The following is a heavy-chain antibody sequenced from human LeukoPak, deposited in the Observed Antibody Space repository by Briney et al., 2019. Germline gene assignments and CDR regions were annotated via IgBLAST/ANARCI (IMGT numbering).Heavy chain of an antibody. Sequence: GGSLRLSCAASGFTFSSYAMSWVRQAPGKGLEWVAVIWYDGSNKYYADSVKGRFTISRDNSKNTLYLQMNSLRAEDTAVYYCARDRVQNGMDVWGQGTTVTVSS. CDR2: IWYDGSNK. CDR3: ARDRVQNGMDV. V-gene: IGHV3-33*08. D-gene: IGHD3-10*01. J-gene: IGHJ6*02. CDR1: GFTFSSYA.